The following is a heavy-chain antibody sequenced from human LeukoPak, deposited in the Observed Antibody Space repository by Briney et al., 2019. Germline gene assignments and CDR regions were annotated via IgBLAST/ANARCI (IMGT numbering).Heavy chain of an antibody. V-gene: IGHV4-31*03. J-gene: IGHJ4*02. CDR3: ARIASGITIFGVVIQGIDY. CDR1: GGSVSSGGYY. Sequence: PSETLSLTCTVSGGSVSSGGYYWSWIRQHPGKGLEWIGYIYYSGSTYYNPSLKSRVTISVDTSKNQFSLKLSSVTAADTAVYYCARIASGITIFGVVIQGIDYWGQGTLVTVSS. D-gene: IGHD3-3*01. CDR2: IYYSGST.